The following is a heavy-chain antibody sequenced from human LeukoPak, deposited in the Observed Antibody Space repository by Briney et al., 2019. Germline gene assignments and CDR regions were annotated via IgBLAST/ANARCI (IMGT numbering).Heavy chain of an antibody. CDR2: INPNSGGT. J-gene: IGHJ4*02. Sequence: ASVKVSCKASGYTFTGYYMHWVRQAPGQGLEWMGWINPNSGGTNHAQKFQGRVTMTRDTSISTAYMELSSLRSEDTAVYYCATETYSGNYWGQGTLVTVSS. CDR3: ATETYSGNY. CDR1: GYTFTGYY. D-gene: IGHD1-26*01. V-gene: IGHV1-2*02.